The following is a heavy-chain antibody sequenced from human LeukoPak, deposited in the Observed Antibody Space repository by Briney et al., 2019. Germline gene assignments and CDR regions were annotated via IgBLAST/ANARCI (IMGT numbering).Heavy chain of an antibody. CDR2: IYSGGST. J-gene: IGHJ3*02. D-gene: IGHD4-17*01. Sequence: SGGSLRLSCAASRFTVSSNYMSWVRQAPGKGLEWVSVIYSGGSTYYADSVKGRFTISRDNSKNTLYLQMNSLRAEDTAVYYCARYLDYGDYAAFDIWGQGTMVTVSS. CDR3: ARYLDYGDYAAFDI. CDR1: RFTVSSNY. V-gene: IGHV3-66*01.